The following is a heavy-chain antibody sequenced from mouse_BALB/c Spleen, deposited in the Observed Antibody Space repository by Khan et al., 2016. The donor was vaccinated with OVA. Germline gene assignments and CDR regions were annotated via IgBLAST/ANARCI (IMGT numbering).Heavy chain of an antibody. V-gene: IGHV3-2*02. D-gene: IGHD1-1*01. J-gene: IGHJ4*01. Sequence: EVQLQESRPGLVKPSQSLSLTCTVNGYSITSNYAWNWIRQFPGNKLEWMGYISYSGSTNYNPSLKSRLSITRDTSKNQFFLLLHSVTTEDSATDYCARGNYYGYALDYWGQGTSVTVSS. CDR3: ARGNYYGYALDY. CDR1: GYSITSNYA. CDR2: ISYSGST.